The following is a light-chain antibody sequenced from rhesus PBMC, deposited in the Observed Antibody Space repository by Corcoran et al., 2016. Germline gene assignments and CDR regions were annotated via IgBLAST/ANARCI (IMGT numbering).Light chain of an antibody. CDR2: AAT. CDR3: QQYKGYPLT. CDR1: QGISRY. J-gene: IGKJ4*01. Sequence: DIQMTQSPSSLSASVGDTVTITCRASQGISRYLNWFQQKPGKAPKLLIYAATNLQSWAPSRFSGSGSGTDFTLTINSLQPEDFATYYCQQYKGYPLTFGGGTKVEIK. V-gene: IGKV1-28*02.